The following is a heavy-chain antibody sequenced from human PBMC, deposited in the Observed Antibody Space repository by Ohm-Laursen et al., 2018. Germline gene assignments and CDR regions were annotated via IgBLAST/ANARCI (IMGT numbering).Heavy chain of an antibody. V-gene: IGHV3-15*01. Sequence: SLRLSCSASGFTFSSYGMHWVRQAPGKGLEWVGRIKSKTDGGTTDYAAPVKGRFTISRDDSKNTLYLQMNSLKTEDTAVYYCTTVDSGYDSDGMDVWGQGTTVTVSS. J-gene: IGHJ6*02. CDR1: GFTFSSYG. D-gene: IGHD5-12*01. CDR3: TTVDSGYDSDGMDV. CDR2: IKSKTDGGTT.